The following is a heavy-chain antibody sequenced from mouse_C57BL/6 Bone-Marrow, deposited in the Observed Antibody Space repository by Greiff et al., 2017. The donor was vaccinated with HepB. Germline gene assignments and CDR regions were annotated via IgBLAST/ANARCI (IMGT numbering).Heavy chain of an antibody. J-gene: IGHJ3*01. Sequence: VQLQESGAELAKPGASVKLSCKASGYTFTSYWMHWVKQRPGQGLEWIGYINPSSGYTKYNQKFKDKAKLTADKSSSTAIMQLSSLTYEDSAVYCCAREGTTVVARNWFAYWGQGTLVTVSA. CDR2: INPSSGYT. V-gene: IGHV1-7*01. D-gene: IGHD1-1*01. CDR1: GYTFTSYW. CDR3: AREGTTVVARNWFAY.